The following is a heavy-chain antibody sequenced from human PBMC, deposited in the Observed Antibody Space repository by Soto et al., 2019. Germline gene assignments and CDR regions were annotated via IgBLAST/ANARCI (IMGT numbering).Heavy chain of an antibody. Sequence: EVQLVASGGGLVKPGGSLSLSCAASGFTFSNAWMRWVRRAPGKGLEWVGRIKSKTDGGTTDYAAPVKGRFTITRDDSKNTRYLQMNSLKTEDTAVYDGTSSGVGGAFDIWGQGTMVTVSS. V-gene: IGHV3-15*01. CDR2: IKSKTDGGTT. D-gene: IGHD3-10*01. CDR1: GFTFSNAW. J-gene: IGHJ3*02. CDR3: TSSGVGGAFDI.